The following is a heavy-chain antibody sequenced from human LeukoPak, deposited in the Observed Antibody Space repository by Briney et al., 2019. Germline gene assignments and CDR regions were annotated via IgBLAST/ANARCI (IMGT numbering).Heavy chain of an antibody. Sequence: KPGGSLRLSCAASGFTFSNAWMSWVRQAPMKGLEWVSSIGTDGSYIYYADSVQGRFTISRDNAKNSLYLQMNSLTAEDTAVYYCARKMKTGDRVGTFDIWGQGTMVTVSS. CDR1: GFTFSNAW. V-gene: IGHV3-21*01. CDR3: ARKMKTGDRVGTFDI. J-gene: IGHJ3*02. CDR2: IGTDGSYI. D-gene: IGHD1-1*01.